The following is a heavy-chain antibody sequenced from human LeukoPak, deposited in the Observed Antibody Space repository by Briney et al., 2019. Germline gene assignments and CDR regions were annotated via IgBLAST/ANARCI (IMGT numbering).Heavy chain of an antibody. CDR3: ARGLQDSSGYYPRHSNWFDP. Sequence: SETLSLTCAVYGGSSSGYYWSWIRQPPGKGLEWIGEINHSGSTNYNPSLKSRVTISVDTSKNQFSLKLSSVTAADTAVYYCARGLQDSSGYYPRHSNWFDPWGQGTLVTVSS. CDR2: INHSGST. CDR1: GGSSSGYY. D-gene: IGHD3-22*01. J-gene: IGHJ5*02. V-gene: IGHV4-34*01.